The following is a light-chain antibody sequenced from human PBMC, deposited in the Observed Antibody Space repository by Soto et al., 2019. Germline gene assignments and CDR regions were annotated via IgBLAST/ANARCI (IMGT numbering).Light chain of an antibody. J-gene: IGLJ2*01. V-gene: IGLV2-14*01. CDR2: DVS. CDR3: RSYTSSSTVV. Sequence: QSALTQPASVSGSPGQSITISGSGTSSDVGGYNYVSWYQQHPGKAPKLMIYDVSNRLSGVSNRFSGSKSGNTASLTISGLQAEDEADYYCRSYTSSSTVVFGGGTKLTVL. CDR1: SSDVGGYNY.